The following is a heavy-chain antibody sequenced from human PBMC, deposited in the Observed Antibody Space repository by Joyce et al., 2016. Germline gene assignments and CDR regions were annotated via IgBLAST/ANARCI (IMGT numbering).Heavy chain of an antibody. CDR2: INPNSGNT. CDR1: GYTFANYN. J-gene: IGHJ4*02. Sequence: QVHLVQSGAEVKRPGASVKLSCKASGYTFANYNIHWVRQAPGQGLEWLGVINPNSGNTGHTQKFQGRVTMTKDTSTSTVYMELRSLRSEDTAVYYCARAHRQMVRVAPPGDYWGQGTLVTVSS. CDR3: ARAHRQMVRVAPPGDY. D-gene: IGHD2-8*01. V-gene: IGHV1-46*01.